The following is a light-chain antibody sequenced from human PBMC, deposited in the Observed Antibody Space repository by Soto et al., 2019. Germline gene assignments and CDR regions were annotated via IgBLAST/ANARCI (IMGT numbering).Light chain of an antibody. CDR3: QQYNSWPLT. J-gene: IGKJ4*01. CDR1: QSVGSD. V-gene: IGKV3D-15*01. Sequence: EILMTHSPATLAVSPGERATLSCRASQSVGSDLAWYQQKPGQAPRLVIYDISTRATGVPTRISGSGSGTEFTLTISSLQSEDFAVYYCQQYNSWPLTFGGGTKVDIK. CDR2: DIS.